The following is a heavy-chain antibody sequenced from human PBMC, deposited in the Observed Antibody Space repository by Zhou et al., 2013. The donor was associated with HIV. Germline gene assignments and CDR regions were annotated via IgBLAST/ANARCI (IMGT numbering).Heavy chain of an antibody. Sequence: QVQLVQSGAEVKKPGSSVKVSCKASGGTFSSYAISWVRQAPGQGLEWMGGIIPIFGTANYAQKFQGRVTITTDESTSTAYMELSSLRSEDTAVYYCARGEKVLWFGELQHGAHTTHWGFPYYYYGMDVWGQGTTVTVSS. V-gene: IGHV1-69*05. D-gene: IGHD3-10*01. J-gene: IGHJ6*02. CDR1: GGTFSSYA. CDR2: IIPIFGTA. CDR3: ARGEKVLWFGELQHGAHTTHWGFPYYYYGMDV.